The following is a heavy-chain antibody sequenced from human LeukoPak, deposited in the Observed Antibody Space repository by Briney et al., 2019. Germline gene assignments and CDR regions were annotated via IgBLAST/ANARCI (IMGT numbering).Heavy chain of an antibody. J-gene: IGHJ4*02. V-gene: IGHV1-69*13. CDR1: GGTFSSYA. D-gene: IGHD3-22*01. CDR3: AREVPYDSSGYHQWYFDY. CDR2: IIPIFGTA. Sequence: SVKVSCKASGGTFSSYAISWVRQAPGQGLEWMGGIIPIFGTANYEQKFQGRVTITADESTSTAYMALSSLRSEDTAVYYCAREVPYDSSGYHQWYFDYWGQGTLVTVSS.